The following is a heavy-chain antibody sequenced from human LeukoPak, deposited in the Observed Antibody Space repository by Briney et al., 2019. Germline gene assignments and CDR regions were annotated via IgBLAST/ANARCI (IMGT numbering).Heavy chain of an antibody. D-gene: IGHD5-12*01. Sequence: GESLEISCKGSGYSFTSYWIALGRQVPGKGLELVGIIYPGDSDTRYSPSFQGQVTISADKSISTAYLQRSSLRASDTAMYYCTRLPGIVATIERYFDYWGQGTLVTVSS. CDR2: IYPGDSDT. V-gene: IGHV5-51*01. CDR3: TRLPGIVATIERYFDY. CDR1: GYSFTSYW. J-gene: IGHJ4*02.